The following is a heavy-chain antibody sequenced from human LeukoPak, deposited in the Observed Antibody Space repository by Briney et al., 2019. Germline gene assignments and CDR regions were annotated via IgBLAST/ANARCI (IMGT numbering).Heavy chain of an antibody. CDR2: ISSSDAIV. J-gene: IGHJ3*01. CDR1: GFTISYDS. CDR3: ARFRGRVTPYT. Sequence: TGGSLRLSCEASGFTISYDSLSWIRQAPGKGLEWVSHISSSDAIVYYADSVKGRFTISRDNAKNSLYLQMNSLRVEDTAMYYCARFRGRVTPYTWGQGTMVTVSS. V-gene: IGHV3-11*01. D-gene: IGHD2-21*02.